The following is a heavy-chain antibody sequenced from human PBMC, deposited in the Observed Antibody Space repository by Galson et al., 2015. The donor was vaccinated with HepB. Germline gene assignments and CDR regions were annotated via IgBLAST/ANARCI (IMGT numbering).Heavy chain of an antibody. V-gene: IGHV3-30*03. D-gene: IGHD6-13*01. CDR2: ISYDGSNK. Sequence: SLRLSCAASGFTFSSYGMHWVRQAPGKGLEWVAVISYDGSNKYYADSVKGRFTISRDNSKNTLYLQMNSLRAEDTAVYYCARGGSSWYGAVVDVWGQGTTVTVSS. CDR3: ARGGSSWYGAVVDV. J-gene: IGHJ6*02. CDR1: GFTFSSYG.